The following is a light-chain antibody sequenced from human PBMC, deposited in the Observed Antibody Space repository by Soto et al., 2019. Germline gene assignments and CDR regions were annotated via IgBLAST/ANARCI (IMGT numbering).Light chain of an antibody. J-gene: IGLJ1*01. CDR2: DVR. CDR3: TSYTSSSTLYV. Sequence: QSALTQPASVSGSPGQSITISCIGTSSDVGGYNYVSWYQQHPGKAPKLMIYDVRNRASGASNRFSGSKSGNTASLTISGLQAEDEADYYCTSYTSSSTLYVFGTGTKVTVL. CDR1: SSDVGGYNY. V-gene: IGLV2-14*01.